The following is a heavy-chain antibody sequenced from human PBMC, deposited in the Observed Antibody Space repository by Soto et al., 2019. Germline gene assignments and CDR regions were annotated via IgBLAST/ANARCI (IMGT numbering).Heavy chain of an antibody. J-gene: IGHJ4*02. CDR3: ARLPVLSLVAVWGFDY. CDR2: IDPTDSYT. D-gene: IGHD3-16*01. V-gene: IGHV5-10-1*03. Sequence: EVQLVQSGAEVRKPGESLKISCKVSGYIFTSYWISWVRQMPGKGLEWMGRIDPTDSYTDYSPSFQGHVTFSVDKSINTAYLQWSSQKASDSAMYYCARLPVLSLVAVWGFDYWGLGTLVTVSS. CDR1: GYIFTSYW.